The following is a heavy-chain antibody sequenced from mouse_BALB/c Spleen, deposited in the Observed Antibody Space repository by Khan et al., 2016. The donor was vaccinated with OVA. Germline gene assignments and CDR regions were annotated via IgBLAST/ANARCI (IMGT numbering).Heavy chain of an antibody. CDR1: GYSITSDYA. Sequence: EVQLQESGPGLVKPSQSLSLTCTVTGYSITSDYAWNWILHFPGNKLEWMGYISSTGSTNYNPSLKSRISITRDTSKNQFFLQLKSVTTEDTATYYCARSLYYSYGYALDCWGRGTSITVSS. J-gene: IGHJ4*01. CDR2: ISSTGST. V-gene: IGHV3-2*02. D-gene: IGHD2-14*01. CDR3: ARSLYYSYGYALDC.